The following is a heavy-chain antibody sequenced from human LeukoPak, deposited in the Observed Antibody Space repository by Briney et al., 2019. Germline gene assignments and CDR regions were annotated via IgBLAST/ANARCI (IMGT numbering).Heavy chain of an antibody. CDR2: ITPNLAIT. J-gene: IGHJ4*02. CDR3: ARDSALRCSSTSCYFDY. D-gene: IGHD2-2*01. CDR1: GGTFSSYS. V-gene: IGHV1-69*04. Sequence: ASVKVSCKASGGTFSSYSISWVRQAPGQGPEWLGRITPNLAITDHAQKFRGRVTLTADKSTSTVYMELGSLTSEDTAAYYCARDSALRCSSTSCYFDYWGQGTLVTVSS.